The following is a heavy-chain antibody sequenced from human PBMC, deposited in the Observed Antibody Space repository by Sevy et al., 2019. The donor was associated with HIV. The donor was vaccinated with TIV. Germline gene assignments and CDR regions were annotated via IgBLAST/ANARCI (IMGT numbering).Heavy chain of an antibody. CDR3: TTRCGGDCYQPFDY. Sequence: GGSLRLSCVASGFIFSNAWMSWVRQAPGKGLEWVGRIKRKTDGGTTDYAAPVKGRFTISRDDSKNTLYLQMISLKTEDTDVYYCTTRCGGDCYQPFDYWGQGTLVTVSS. V-gene: IGHV3-15*01. CDR2: IKRKTDGGTT. CDR1: GFIFSNAW. J-gene: IGHJ4*02. D-gene: IGHD2-21*02.